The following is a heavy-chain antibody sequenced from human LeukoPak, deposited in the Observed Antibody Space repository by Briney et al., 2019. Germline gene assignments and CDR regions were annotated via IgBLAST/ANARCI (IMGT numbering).Heavy chain of an antibody. V-gene: IGHV3-30*02. CDR3: AKIPSSSTYFDY. CDR2: ISYDGSDK. CDR1: RFTFSSYG. J-gene: IGHJ4*02. D-gene: IGHD6-6*01. Sequence: TGGSLRLSCAASRFTFSSYGMHWVRQAPGKGLEWVAFISYDGSDKYYADSVKGRFTISRDNSRNTLYLQMNSLRIEDTAMYYCAKIPSSSTYFDYWGQGTLVTVSS.